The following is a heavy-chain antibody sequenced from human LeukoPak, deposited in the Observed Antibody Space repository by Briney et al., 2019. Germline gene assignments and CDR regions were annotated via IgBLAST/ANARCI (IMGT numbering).Heavy chain of an antibody. CDR1: GGSISSGGYY. D-gene: IGHD3-22*01. CDR3: ARGPGYYDSSGLAP. CDR2: IYYSGST. J-gene: IGHJ5*02. V-gene: IGHV4-31*03. Sequence: PSETLSLTCTVSGGSISSGGYYWSWLRQHPGKGLEWIGYIYYSGSTYYNPSLKSRVTISVDTSKNQFSLKLSSVTAADTAVYYCARGPGYYDSSGLAPWGQGTLVTVSS.